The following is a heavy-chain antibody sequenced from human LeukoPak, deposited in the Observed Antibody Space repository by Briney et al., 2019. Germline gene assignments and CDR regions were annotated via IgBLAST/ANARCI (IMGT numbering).Heavy chain of an antibody. Sequence: PGGSLRLSCAASGFTVTNNYMSWVRQAPGKGLEWVSLINNGGTTYYADSVKGRFTISRDSSKNTLFLQMNSLRAEDTAVYYCARGNYCTNGVCYGPDYFQHWGQGTLVTVSS. CDR1: GFTVTNNY. CDR2: INNGGTT. V-gene: IGHV3-53*01. D-gene: IGHD2-8*01. CDR3: ARGNYCTNGVCYGPDYFQH. J-gene: IGHJ1*01.